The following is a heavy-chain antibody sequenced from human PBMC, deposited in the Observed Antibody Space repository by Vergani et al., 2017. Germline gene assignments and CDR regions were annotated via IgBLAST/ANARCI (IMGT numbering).Heavy chain of an antibody. V-gene: IGHV3-64*01. D-gene: IGHD6-13*01. CDR1: GFTFSSYA. CDR3: ARVVKPQLGAYYFDY. Sequence: VQLVESGGGVVQPGRSLRLSCAASGFTFSSYAMHWVRQAPGKGLEYVSAISSNGGSTYYANSVKGRFTISRDNSKNTLYLQMGSLRAEDMAVYYCARVVKPQLGAYYFDYWGQGTLVTVSS. J-gene: IGHJ4*02. CDR2: ISSNGGST.